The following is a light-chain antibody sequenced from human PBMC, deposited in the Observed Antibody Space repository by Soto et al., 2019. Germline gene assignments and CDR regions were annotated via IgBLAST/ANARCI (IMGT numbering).Light chain of an antibody. J-gene: IGKJ1*01. CDR2: DAS. CDR3: QQYGSSGT. V-gene: IGKV3-11*01. CDR1: QSVSSY. Sequence: LEQSAATLSLYTWERAALSCRASQSVSSYLLWYQQKPSQAPRLLIYDASNRATGIPARFSGSGSGTDFTLTISSLEPEDLAVYYSQQYGSSGTFGQGTKVDIK.